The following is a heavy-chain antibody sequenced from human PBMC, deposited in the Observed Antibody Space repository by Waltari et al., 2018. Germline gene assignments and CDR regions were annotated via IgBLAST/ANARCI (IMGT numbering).Heavy chain of an antibody. D-gene: IGHD3-3*01. Sequence: STNYNPSLKSRVTISVDTSKNQFSLKLSSVTAADTAVYYCARVLRDYDFWSGYYNPSGYYYMDVWGKGTTVTVSS. CDR2: ST. J-gene: IGHJ6*03. V-gene: IGHV4-59*01. CDR3: ARVLRDYDFWSGYYNPSGYYYMDV.